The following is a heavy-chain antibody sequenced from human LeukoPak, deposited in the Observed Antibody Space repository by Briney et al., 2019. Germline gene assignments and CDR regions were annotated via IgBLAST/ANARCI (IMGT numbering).Heavy chain of an antibody. D-gene: IGHD3-16*01. Sequence: SETLSLTCTVSGGSISSYYWSWIRQPPGKGLEWIGYIYYSGSTNYNPSLKSRVTISVDTSKNQFSLKLSSVTAADTAVYYCARGLGLVWFDPWGQRTLVTVSS. CDR1: GGSISSYY. J-gene: IGHJ5*02. CDR2: IYYSGST. V-gene: IGHV4-59*01. CDR3: ARGLGLVWFDP.